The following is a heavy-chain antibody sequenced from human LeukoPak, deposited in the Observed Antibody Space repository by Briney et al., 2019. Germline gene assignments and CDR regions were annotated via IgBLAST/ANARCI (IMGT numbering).Heavy chain of an antibody. D-gene: IGHD3-16*02. CDR3: ARREIMITFGGVIVNPGGIDY. CDR1: GGSFSGYY. J-gene: IGHJ4*02. CDR2: INHSGST. V-gene: IGHV4-34*01. Sequence: SETLSLTCAVYGGSFSGYYWSWIRQPPGKGLEWIGEINHSGSTNYNPSLKGRVTISVDTSKNQFSLKLSSVTAADTAVYYCARREIMITFGGVIVNPGGIDYWGQGTLVAVSS.